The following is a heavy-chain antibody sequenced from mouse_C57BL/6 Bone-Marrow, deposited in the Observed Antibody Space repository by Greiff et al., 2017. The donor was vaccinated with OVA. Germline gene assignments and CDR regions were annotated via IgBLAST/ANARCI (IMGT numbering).Heavy chain of an antibody. CDR1: GFNIKNTY. Sequence: VQLQQSVAELVRPGASVKLSCTASGFNIKNTYMHWVKQRPEQGLEWIGRIDPANDNTNYAPKFQGKATMTADTSSTTAYLQLSSLSSEDTAVYCCARGNFGSSFYAMDYWGQGTSVTVSS. CDR2: IDPANDNT. D-gene: IGHD1-1*01. CDR3: ARGNFGSSFYAMDY. V-gene: IGHV14-3*01. J-gene: IGHJ4*01.